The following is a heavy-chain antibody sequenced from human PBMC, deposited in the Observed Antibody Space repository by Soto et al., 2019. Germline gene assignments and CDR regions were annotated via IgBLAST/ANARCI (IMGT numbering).Heavy chain of an antibody. CDR2: MRYDGSRE. J-gene: IGHJ3*02. CDR1: GFSLSNYW. V-gene: IGHV3-7*05. CDR3: ARAANYRDNSGSYYEVFDI. D-gene: IGHD3-22*01. Sequence: EVQLVESGGGLVQPGGSLRLSCAASGFSLSNYWMIWARQAPGKGLEWVASMRYDGSREYYVVSVQVRFTISRDDAQTSLYRQTTSLPAEDTAVYFCARAANYRDNSGSYYEVFDIWGQGKMVTVSS.